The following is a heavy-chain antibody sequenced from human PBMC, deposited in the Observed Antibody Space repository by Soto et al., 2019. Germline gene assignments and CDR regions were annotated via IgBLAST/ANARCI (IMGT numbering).Heavy chain of an antibody. Sequence: QVQLQESGPGLVKPSQTLSLTCTVSGGSISSGGYYWSWIRQHPGKSLEWIGYIYYSGSTYYNPSLQSRVTMSVDTSENQFSLRLSSVTAADTAVYYCARKDSGYADYMDVWGKGTTVTVSS. J-gene: IGHJ6*03. CDR1: GGSISSGGYY. V-gene: IGHV4-31*03. CDR2: IYYSGST. D-gene: IGHD5-12*01. CDR3: ARKDSGYADYMDV.